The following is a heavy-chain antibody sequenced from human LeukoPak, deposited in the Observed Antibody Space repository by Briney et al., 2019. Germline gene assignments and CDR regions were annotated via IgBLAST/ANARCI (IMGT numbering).Heavy chain of an antibody. CDR2: IYPGDSDT. CDR1: GYSFTSYW. Sequence: GESLKISCKGSGYSFTSYWIGWVRQMPGKGLEWMGIIYPGDSDTRYSPSFQGQVTVSADKPISTAYLQWSSLKASDTAMYYCARQGDYDFWSGYYTAGWFDPWGQGTLVTVSS. J-gene: IGHJ5*02. CDR3: ARQGDYDFWSGYYTAGWFDP. V-gene: IGHV5-51*01. D-gene: IGHD3-3*01.